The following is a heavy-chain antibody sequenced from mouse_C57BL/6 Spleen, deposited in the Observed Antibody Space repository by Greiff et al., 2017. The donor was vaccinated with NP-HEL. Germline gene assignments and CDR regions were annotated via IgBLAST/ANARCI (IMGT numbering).Heavy chain of an antibody. V-gene: IGHV1-64*01. CDR2: IHPNSGST. J-gene: IGHJ4*01. D-gene: IGHD1-1*02. Sequence: VQLQQSGAELVKPGASVKLSCKASGYTFTSYWMHWVKQRPGQGLEWIGMIHPNSGSTNYNEKFKSKATLTVDKSSSTAYMQLSSLTSEDSAVYYCARGGWGWDYAMDYWGQGTSVTVSS. CDR3: ARGGWGWDYAMDY. CDR1: GYTFTSYW.